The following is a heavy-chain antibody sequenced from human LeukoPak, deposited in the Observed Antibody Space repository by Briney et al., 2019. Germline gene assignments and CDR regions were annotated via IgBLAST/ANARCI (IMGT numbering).Heavy chain of an antibody. CDR1: GYTFTGYY. CDR2: INPNSGGT. Sequence: ASVKVSRKASGYTFTGYYMHWVRQAPGQGLEWMGWINPNSGGTNYAQKFQGRVTMTRDTSISTAYMELSRLRSDDTAVYYCARESGGKWLNWFDPWGQGTLVTVSS. V-gene: IGHV1-2*02. CDR3: ARESGGKWLNWFDP. J-gene: IGHJ5*02. D-gene: IGHD6-19*01.